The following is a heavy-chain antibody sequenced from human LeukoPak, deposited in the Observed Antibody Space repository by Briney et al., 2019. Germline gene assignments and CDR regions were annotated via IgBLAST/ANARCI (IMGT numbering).Heavy chain of an antibody. J-gene: IGHJ4*02. CDR2: ISGSGGST. CDR1: GFTFSSYA. D-gene: IGHD5-18*01. V-gene: IGHV3-23*01. CDR3: ARDGYSYGYYFDY. Sequence: PGGSLRLSCAASGFTFSSYAMSWVRQAPGKGLEWVSAISGSGGSTYYADSVKGRFTISRDNSKNTLYLQMNSLRAEDTAVYYCARDGYSYGYYFDYWGQGTLVTVSS.